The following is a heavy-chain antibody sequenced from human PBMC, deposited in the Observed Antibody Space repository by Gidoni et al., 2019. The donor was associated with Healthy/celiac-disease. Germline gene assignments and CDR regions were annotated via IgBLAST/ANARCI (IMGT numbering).Heavy chain of an antibody. J-gene: IGHJ4*02. CDR3: ARLRSGGDLLDY. Sequence: EVQLVQSGAEVKKPGASLRISCKGSGYRFTSYWISWVRQMPGKGLEWMVWIDPSDSYTNYSPSFQGHVTISADKSISTAYLQWSSLKASDTAMYYCARLRSGGDLLDYWGQGTLVTVSS. D-gene: IGHD2-21*01. V-gene: IGHV5-10-1*01. CDR2: IDPSDSYT. CDR1: GYRFTSYW.